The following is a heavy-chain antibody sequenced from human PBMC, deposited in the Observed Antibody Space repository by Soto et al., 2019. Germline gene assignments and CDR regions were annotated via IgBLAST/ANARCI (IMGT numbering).Heavy chain of an antibody. CDR1: GFTFSSYG. V-gene: IGHV3-33*01. D-gene: IGHD6-13*01. CDR2: IWYDGSNK. Sequence: QVQLVESGGGVVQPGRSLRLSCAASGFTFSSYGMHWVRQAPGKGLEWVAVIWYDGSNKYYADSVKGRFTISRDNSKNTLYLQMNSLRAEDTAVYYCAREGSSGWYRRIGHAFDIWGQGTMVTVSS. J-gene: IGHJ3*02. CDR3: AREGSSGWYRRIGHAFDI.